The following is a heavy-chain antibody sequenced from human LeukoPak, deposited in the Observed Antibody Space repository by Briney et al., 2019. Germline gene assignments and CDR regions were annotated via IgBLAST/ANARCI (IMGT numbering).Heavy chain of an antibody. CDR3: AKLGSSSQGEY. CDR2: ISASGGST. J-gene: IGHJ4*02. CDR1: GFTFSSYA. D-gene: IGHD6-13*01. V-gene: IGHV3-23*01. Sequence: GGSLRLSCAASGFTFSSYAMSWGHQAPGKGLEWVSAISASGGSTYYADSVKGRFTISRDNSKNTLSLQLNSMRAEDTAVYYCAKLGSSSQGEYWGQGTLVTVSS.